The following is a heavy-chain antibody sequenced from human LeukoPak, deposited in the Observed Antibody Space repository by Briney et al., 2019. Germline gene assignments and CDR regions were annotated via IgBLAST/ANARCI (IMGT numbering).Heavy chain of an antibody. CDR3: ASPVDVEMATITYFQH. Sequence: PGRSLRLSCAASGFTFSSYAMHWVRQAPGKGLEWVAVISYDGSNKYYADSVKGRFTISRDNSKNTLYLQTNSLRAEDTAVYYCASPVDVEMATITYFQHWGQGTLVTVSS. CDR1: GFTFSSYA. J-gene: IGHJ1*01. D-gene: IGHD5-24*01. V-gene: IGHV3-30*04. CDR2: ISYDGSNK.